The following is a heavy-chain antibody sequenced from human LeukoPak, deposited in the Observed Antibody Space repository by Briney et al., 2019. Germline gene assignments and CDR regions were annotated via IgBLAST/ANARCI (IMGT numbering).Heavy chain of an antibody. Sequence: GASVKVSCKASGYTFTGYDMQWVRQAPGQGLEWMGWINPNSGGTNYAQKFQGRVTMIRDTSISTAYMELSRLRSDDTAVYYCARNFYFDSSGYYHYWGQGTLVTVSS. CDR3: ARNFYFDSSGYYHY. D-gene: IGHD3-22*01. CDR1: GYTFTGYD. V-gene: IGHV1-2*02. J-gene: IGHJ4*02. CDR2: INPNSGGT.